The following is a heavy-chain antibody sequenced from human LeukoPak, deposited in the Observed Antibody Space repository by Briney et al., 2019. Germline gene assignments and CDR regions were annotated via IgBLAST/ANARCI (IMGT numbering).Heavy chain of an antibody. D-gene: IGHD5-18*01. CDR1: GGSFSGYY. V-gene: IGHV4-34*01. CDR2: INHSGST. CDR3: ARIEDVTRGYNHAYYFDY. J-gene: IGHJ4*02. Sequence: SETLSLTCAVYGGSFSGYYWSWIRQPPGKGLEWIGEINHSGSTNYNPSLKSRVTISVDTSKNQFSLKLSSVTAADTAVYYCARIEDVTRGYNHAYYFDYWGQGTLVTVSS.